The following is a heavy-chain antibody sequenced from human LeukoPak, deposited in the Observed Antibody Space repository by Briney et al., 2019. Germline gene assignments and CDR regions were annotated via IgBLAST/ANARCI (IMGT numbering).Heavy chain of an antibody. CDR3: TRDPYYYDISGYYPAFGY. V-gene: IGHV3-74*01. CDR2: INTDGSST. D-gene: IGHD3-22*01. CDR1: GFTFSSYW. Sequence: GGSLRLSCAASGFTFSSYWMHWLRQAPGKGLVWVSRINTDGSSTNYADSVKGRFTISRDNAKNTLYLQMNSLRAEDTAVYYCTRDPYYYDISGYYPAFGYWGQGTLVTVSS. J-gene: IGHJ4*02.